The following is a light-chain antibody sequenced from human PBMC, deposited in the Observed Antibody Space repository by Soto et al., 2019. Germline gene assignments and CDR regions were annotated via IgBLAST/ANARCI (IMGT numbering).Light chain of an antibody. V-gene: IGLV1-44*01. J-gene: IGLJ3*02. CDR1: SSDIGSNT. CDR2: SNN. CDR3: EAWDDSLNGWV. Sequence: QSVLTQPPSASGTPGQRVTISCSGGSSDIGSNTVNWYQQLPGTAPKLLIYSNNQRPSGVPDRFSGSKSGTSASLAISGLQSEDEADYYCEAWDDSLNGWVFGGGTKLTVL.